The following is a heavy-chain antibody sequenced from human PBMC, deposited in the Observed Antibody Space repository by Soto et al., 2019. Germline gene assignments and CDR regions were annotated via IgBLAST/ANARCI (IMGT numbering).Heavy chain of an antibody. CDR1: GGTFSSYT. V-gene: IGHV1-69*08. CDR3: ARDQDFVDGSEPSYGLDV. CDR2: VIPIVDLT. J-gene: IGHJ6*02. D-gene: IGHD3-10*01. Sequence: QVQLVQSGAEVKRPGSSVKVSCKTSGGTFSSYTISWVRQAPGQGLEWMGRVIPIVDLTNYAQKFQGIVTSSADEATRTVSMELSSLSTEDTAVYYCARDQDFVDGSEPSYGLDVWGQGTTVTVSS.